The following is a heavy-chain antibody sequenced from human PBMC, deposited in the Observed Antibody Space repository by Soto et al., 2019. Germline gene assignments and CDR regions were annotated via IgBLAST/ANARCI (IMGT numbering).Heavy chain of an antibody. CDR1: GFTFSSYS. CDR3: ARHYCSVGTCLFGP. V-gene: IGHV3-48*04. Sequence: PGGSLRLSCAASGFTFSSYSMNWVRQAPGKGLEWVSYISSSSSTIYYADSVKGRFTISRDNAKNSLYLQMNSLRAEDTAVYYCARHYCSVGTCLFGPWGQGTLVTVSS. D-gene: IGHD2-15*01. J-gene: IGHJ5*02. CDR2: ISSSSSTI.